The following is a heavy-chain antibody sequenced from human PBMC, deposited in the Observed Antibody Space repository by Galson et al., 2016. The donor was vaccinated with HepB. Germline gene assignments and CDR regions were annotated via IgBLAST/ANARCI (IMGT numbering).Heavy chain of an antibody. Sequence: SLRLSCAASGFTFSSYWMSWVRQAPGKGLEWVANIKQDGSEKYYVDSVKGRFTISRDNAKNSLYLQMNSLRAEDTAVYYCARVNWRYYDILTGYYFDYWGQGTLVTVPS. J-gene: IGHJ4*02. CDR3: ARVNWRYYDILTGYYFDY. V-gene: IGHV3-7*01. CDR2: IKQDGSEK. CDR1: GFTFSSYW. D-gene: IGHD3-9*01.